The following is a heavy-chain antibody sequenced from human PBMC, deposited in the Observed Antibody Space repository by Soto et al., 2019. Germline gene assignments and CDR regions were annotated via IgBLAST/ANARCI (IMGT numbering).Heavy chain of an antibody. CDR1: GYTFITYS. CDR2: INPSGGTT. Sequence: EASVKVSCKASGYTFITYSINWVRQAPGQGLGWMGIINPSGGTTTYVQKFQGRIAMTRDTSTSTVYLELSSLTSDDTAVYYCAREGSSPLRGDLFDPWGQGTLVTVSS. J-gene: IGHJ5*02. D-gene: IGHD6-6*01. CDR3: AREGSSPLRGDLFDP. V-gene: IGHV1-46*01.